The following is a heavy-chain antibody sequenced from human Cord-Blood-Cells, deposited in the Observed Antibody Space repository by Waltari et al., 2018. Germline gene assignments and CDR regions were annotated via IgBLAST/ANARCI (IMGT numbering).Heavy chain of an antibody. J-gene: IGHJ4*02. D-gene: IGHD6-6*01. Sequence: EVQLVESGGGLIQPGGSLRLSCAASGFTVSSNYMSWVRQGPGKGLGWVSVIYSGGSTYYADTVKGRFTISRDNSKNTLYLQMNSLRAEDTAVYYCARAGSSSKHLDYWGQGTLVTVSS. CDR2: IYSGGST. CDR3: ARAGSSSKHLDY. V-gene: IGHV3-53*01. CDR1: GFTVSSNY.